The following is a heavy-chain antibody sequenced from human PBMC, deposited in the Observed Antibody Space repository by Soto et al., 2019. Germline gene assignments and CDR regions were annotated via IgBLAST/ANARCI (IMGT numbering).Heavy chain of an antibody. D-gene: IGHD5-18*01. V-gene: IGHV3-9*01. CDR2: ISWNSGSI. CDR1: GFTFDDYV. Sequence: ESGGGLVQPGRSLRLSCAASGFTFDDYVMHWVRQAPGKGLEWVSGISWNSGSIGYADSVKGRFTISRDNAKNSLYLQMNSLRAEDTALYYCAKAVGSYGNFDYWGQGTLVTVSS. CDR3: AKAVGSYGNFDY. J-gene: IGHJ4*02.